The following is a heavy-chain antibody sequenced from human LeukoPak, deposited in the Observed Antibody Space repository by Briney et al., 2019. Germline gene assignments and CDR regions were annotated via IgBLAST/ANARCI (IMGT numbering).Heavy chain of an antibody. Sequence: PSETLSLTCTVSGGAISSYYWSWIRQPPGKGLEWIGYIHDSGSTNYNPSLKSRVTISVDTSKNQFSLKLRSVTAADTAVYYCARGAGSRDAFDIWGQGTMVTVSS. J-gene: IGHJ3*02. CDR2: IHDSGST. CDR3: ARGAGSRDAFDI. V-gene: IGHV4-59*12. D-gene: IGHD1-14*01. CDR1: GGAISSYY.